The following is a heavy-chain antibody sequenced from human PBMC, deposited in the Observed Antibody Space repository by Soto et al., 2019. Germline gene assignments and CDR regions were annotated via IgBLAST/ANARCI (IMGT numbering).Heavy chain of an antibody. Sequence: QVQLVQSGAEVKKPGASVKVSCKASGYTFTGFYMHWVRQAPGEGLEWMGWINPNSGGTNYAQKFQGWVTMTRDTSITTAYMDLSRLRSDDTAVYYCAASLLGELSLDYWGQGTLVTVSS. CDR1: GYTFTGFY. CDR3: AASLLGELSLDY. D-gene: IGHD3-16*02. CDR2: INPNSGGT. J-gene: IGHJ4*02. V-gene: IGHV1-2*04.